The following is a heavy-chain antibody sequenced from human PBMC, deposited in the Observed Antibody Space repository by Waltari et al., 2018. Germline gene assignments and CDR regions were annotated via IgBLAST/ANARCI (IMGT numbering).Heavy chain of an antibody. Sequence: QVQLQESGPGLVKPSETLSLTCTVSGGSISSYYWSWIRQPPGKGLEWIGYIYYSGITTYNPSLKSRVTISVDTSKNQFSLKLSSVTAADTAVYYCARLSDFWSGYYPSGFDYWGQGTLVTVSS. CDR2: IYYSGIT. D-gene: IGHD3-3*01. CDR3: ARLSDFWSGYYPSGFDY. CDR1: GGSISSYY. V-gene: IGHV4-59*08. J-gene: IGHJ4*02.